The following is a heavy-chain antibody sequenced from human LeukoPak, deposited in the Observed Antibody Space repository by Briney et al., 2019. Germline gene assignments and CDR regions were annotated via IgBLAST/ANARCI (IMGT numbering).Heavy chain of an antibody. CDR1: GFPFSRYS. J-gene: IGHJ4*02. Sequence: GGSLTLFCRACGFPFSRYSVNWVRQAPGKGLEGVSYIRSSSNIIYYADSVKGRFTISRDNSKNTLYLQMNSLRAEDTAVYYCAKGKCTNGVCSIDYWGPGTLVTVSS. CDR3: AKGKCTNGVCSIDY. CDR2: IRSSSNII. D-gene: IGHD2-8*01. V-gene: IGHV3-48*01.